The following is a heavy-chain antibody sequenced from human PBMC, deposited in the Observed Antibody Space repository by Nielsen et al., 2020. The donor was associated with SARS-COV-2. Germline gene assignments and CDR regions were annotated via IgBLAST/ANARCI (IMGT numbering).Heavy chain of an antibody. V-gene: IGHV4-34*01. CDR1: GGSFSGYY. Sequence: SETLSLTCAVYGGSFSGYYWSWIRQPPGKGLEWIGEINHSGSTNYNPSLKSRVTISVDTSKNQFPLKLSSVTAADTAVYYCARGLAARPFDYWGQGTLVTVSS. J-gene: IGHJ4*02. CDR2: INHSGST. CDR3: ARGLAARPFDY. D-gene: IGHD6-6*01.